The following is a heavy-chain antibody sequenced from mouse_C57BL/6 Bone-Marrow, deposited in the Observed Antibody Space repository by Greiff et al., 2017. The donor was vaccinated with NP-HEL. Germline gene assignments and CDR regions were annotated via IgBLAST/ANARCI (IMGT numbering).Heavy chain of an antibody. CDR1: GFNIKDDY. D-gene: IGHD1-1*01. Sequence: VQLQQSGAELVRPGASVKLSCTASGFNIKDDYMHWVKQRPEQGLEWIGWIDPENGDTEYASKFQGKATITADTSSNPAYLQLSSLTSEDTAVYYCTTSYYYGSSPYFDYWGQGTTLTVSS. CDR2: IDPENGDT. J-gene: IGHJ2*01. CDR3: TTSYYYGSSPYFDY. V-gene: IGHV14-4*01.